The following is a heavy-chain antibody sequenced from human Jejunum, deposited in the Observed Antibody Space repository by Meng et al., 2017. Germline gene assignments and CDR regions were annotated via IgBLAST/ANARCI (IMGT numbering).Heavy chain of an antibody. CDR2: AST. CDR1: GGSVSRAGYQ. Sequence: QVPLPESGPGLGRPSETLSLICTVSGGSVSRAGYQWGWIRQPPGKGLEWIGYASTNYNPSLKSRVTISLDTSRNQFSLSLSSVTAADTAVYYCARDHMGSLDYWGQGILVTVSS. J-gene: IGHJ4*02. CDR3: ARDHMGSLDY. V-gene: IGHV4-61*08. D-gene: IGHD1-26*01.